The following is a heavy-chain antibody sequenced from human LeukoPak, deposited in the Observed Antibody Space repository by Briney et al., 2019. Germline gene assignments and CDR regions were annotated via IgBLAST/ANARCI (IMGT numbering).Heavy chain of an antibody. Sequence: AGSLILSCAASEFTFSRNAMHWVRQAPGKGLERVAVIANDGKDKQYADSVRGRFTLPRDNSRNTLYLQMNGLRAEDTAIYYCARDRDAPAKYYFDYWGQGTLVTVSS. J-gene: IGHJ4*02. V-gene: IGHV3-30*04. CDR3: ARDRDAPAKYYFDY. CDR2: IANDGKDK. CDR1: EFTFSRNA. D-gene: IGHD2-15*01.